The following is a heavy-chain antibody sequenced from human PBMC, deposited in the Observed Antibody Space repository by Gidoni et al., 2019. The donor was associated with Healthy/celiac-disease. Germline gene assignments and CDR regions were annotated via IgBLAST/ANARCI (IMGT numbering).Heavy chain of an antibody. CDR1: GYTFTCYG. CDR2: ISAYNGNT. V-gene: IGHV1-18*01. CDR3: ARAVKGQLFDY. J-gene: IGHJ4*02. Sequence: QVQLVQSGAELKKHGASVKVSCKASGYTFTCYGISWVRQAPGQGLEWMGCISAYNGNTNDAQKLQGRVTMTTDTSTSTAYMELRSLRSDDTAVYYCARAVKGQLFDYWGQGTLVTVSS. D-gene: IGHD6-13*01.